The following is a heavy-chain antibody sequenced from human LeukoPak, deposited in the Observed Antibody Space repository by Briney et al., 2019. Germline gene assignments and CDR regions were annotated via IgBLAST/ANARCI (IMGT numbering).Heavy chain of an antibody. D-gene: IGHD2-2*01. CDR2: IYTSGST. CDR1: GGSISSYY. CDR3: AGRYCSSTSCYECGMRFGAFDI. J-gene: IGHJ3*02. V-gene: IGHV4-4*09. Sequence: SETLSLTCTVSGGSISSYYWSWIRQPPGKGLEWIEYIYTSGSTNYNPSLKSRVTISVDTSKNQFSLKLSSVTAADTAVYYCAGRYCSSTSCYECGMRFGAFDIWGQGTMVTVSS.